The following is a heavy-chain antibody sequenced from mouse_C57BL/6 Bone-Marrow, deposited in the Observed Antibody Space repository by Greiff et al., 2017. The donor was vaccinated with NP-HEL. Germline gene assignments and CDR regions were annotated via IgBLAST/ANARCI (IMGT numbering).Heavy chain of an antibody. V-gene: IGHV10-1*01. Sequence: EVQLVESGGGLVQPKGSLKLSCAASGFSFNTYAMNWVRQAPGKGLEWVARIRSKSNNYATYHADSVKDRFTISSDDSESMLYLQMNNLKTEDTAMYYCVRVYSNYGYAMDYWGQGTSVTVSS. D-gene: IGHD2-5*01. CDR3: VRVYSNYGYAMDY. J-gene: IGHJ4*01. CDR2: IRSKSNNYAT. CDR1: GFSFNTYA.